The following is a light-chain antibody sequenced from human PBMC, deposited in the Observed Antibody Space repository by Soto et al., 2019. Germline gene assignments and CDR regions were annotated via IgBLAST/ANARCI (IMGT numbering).Light chain of an antibody. CDR1: SSDVGAYNY. Sequence: QSALTQPASVSVSPGQSITISCTGTSSDVGAYNYVSWYQQHPGKAPKLMIYEVSNRPSGVSNRFSGSKSANTASLTISGFQAGDEADYYCSSYTSSRTWLFGGGTKLTVL. V-gene: IGLV2-14*03. CDR3: SSYTSSRTWL. CDR2: EVS. J-gene: IGLJ3*02.